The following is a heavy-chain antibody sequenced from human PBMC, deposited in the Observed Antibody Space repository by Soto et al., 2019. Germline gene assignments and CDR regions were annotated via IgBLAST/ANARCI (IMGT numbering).Heavy chain of an antibody. D-gene: IGHD6-13*01. J-gene: IGHJ4*01. V-gene: IGHV4-31*03. Sequence: SETLSRTCTFSHCAVISYPFYLACIRQHPGKGLEWIGYIYYRVNTYYRPSLKSRVSISIDTSQNQFSLRLNSVTAAETAVYYCARSGSASRDFEHWGQGTMVSVS. CDR1: HCAVISYPFY. CDR2: IYYRVNT. CDR3: ARSGSASRDFEH.